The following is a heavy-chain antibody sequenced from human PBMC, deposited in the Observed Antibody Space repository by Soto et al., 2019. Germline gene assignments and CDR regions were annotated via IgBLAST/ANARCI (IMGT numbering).Heavy chain of an antibody. J-gene: IGHJ4*01. CDR3: AREAYYYDSSGYFSKYFDS. CDR1: GGAPSSGGYY. CDR2: IYYTGSA. D-gene: IGHD3-22*01. Sequence: PSENLRLTYTVSGGAPSSGGYYWSWIRQHQGKGLEWIGYIYYTGSAYYNPSLKSRLTISVDTSKNQFSLKLSSVTAEDTAVYYCAREAYYYDSSGYFSKYFDSWGHGTLAT. V-gene: IGHV4-31*03.